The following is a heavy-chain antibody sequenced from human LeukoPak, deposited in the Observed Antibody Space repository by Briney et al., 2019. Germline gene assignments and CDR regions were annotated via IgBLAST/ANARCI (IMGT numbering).Heavy chain of an antibody. J-gene: IGHJ4*02. CDR2: LWADGNTA. V-gene: IGHV3-33*06. CDR3: VKESAADATFHFDY. CDR1: GFTFNIFG. Sequence: GGSLRLSCAASGFTFNIFGMHGVRQVPGNGLEWLAVLWADGNTAHYADSVKGRFTISRDSSENTLYLQMNSLRSEDTGVYYCVKESAADATFHFDYWGQGTLVTVSS. D-gene: IGHD6-13*01.